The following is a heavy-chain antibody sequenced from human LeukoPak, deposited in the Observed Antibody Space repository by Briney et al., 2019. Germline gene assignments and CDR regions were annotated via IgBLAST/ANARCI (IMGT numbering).Heavy chain of an antibody. CDR3: ARVHRYNPYYFNY. CDR2: ISAYNGNT. V-gene: IGHV1-18*01. J-gene: IGHJ4*02. CDR1: GYTFTSYG. Sequence: GASVKVSCKASGYTFTSYGINWVRQAPGQGLEWMGWISAYNGNTNYAQNPQGRVTMTTDTSTSTAYMELRSLRSDDTAVYYCARVHRYNPYYFNYWGQGTLVTVSS. D-gene: IGHD5-24*01.